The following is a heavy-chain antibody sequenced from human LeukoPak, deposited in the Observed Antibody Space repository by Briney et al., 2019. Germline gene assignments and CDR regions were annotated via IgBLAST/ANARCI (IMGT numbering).Heavy chain of an antibody. D-gene: IGHD5-24*01. Sequence: ASVKVSCKASGYTFTSHYMHWVRQAPGQKLEWMGLINPSGSSTLYAQKLQGRVTMTRDMSTTTDYMELSSLRSEDTVFFFKQKTAYEMGYYFDYWGQGTLVTVSS. J-gene: IGHJ4*02. CDR1: GYTFTSHY. V-gene: IGHV1-46*01. CDR3: QKTAYEMGYYFDY. CDR2: INPSGSST.